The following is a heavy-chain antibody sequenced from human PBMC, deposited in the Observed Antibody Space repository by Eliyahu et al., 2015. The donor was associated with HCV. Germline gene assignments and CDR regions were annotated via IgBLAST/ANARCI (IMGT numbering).Heavy chain of an antibody. Sequence: QITLKESGPTLVKPTQTLTLTCTFSGFSLSTSGXGVGWIRQPPGKALEWLALIYWDDDKRYSPSLKSRLTITKDTSKNQVVLTMTNMDPVDTATYYCAHLLDYYDSSGYYYDDYWGQGTLVTVSS. V-gene: IGHV2-5*02. CDR1: GFSLSTSGXG. CDR2: IYWDDDK. D-gene: IGHD3-22*01. J-gene: IGHJ4*02. CDR3: AHLLDYYDSSGYYYDDY.